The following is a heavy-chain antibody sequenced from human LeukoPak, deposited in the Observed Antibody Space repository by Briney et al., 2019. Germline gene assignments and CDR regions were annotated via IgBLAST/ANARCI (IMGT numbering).Heavy chain of an antibody. J-gene: IGHJ4*02. CDR2: IRSKAYGGAT. V-gene: IGHV3-49*04. CDR3: TSAAPDYYNYVWGSYRYNDPI. D-gene: IGHD3-16*02. Sequence: GGSLRLSCTASGFTFGDYAMSWVRQAPGKGLEGVGFIRSKAYGGATEYAASVRGRFTISRDDSKSIAYLQMNSLKTEDTAVYYCTSAAPDYYNYVWGSYRYNDPIWCQGTLVTVSS. CDR1: GFTFGDYA.